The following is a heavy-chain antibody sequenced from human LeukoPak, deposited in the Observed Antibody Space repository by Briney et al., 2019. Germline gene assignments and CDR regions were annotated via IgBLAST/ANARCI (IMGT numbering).Heavy chain of an antibody. D-gene: IGHD5-18*01. Sequence: GGSLRLSCAASGFTVSNNYMSWVRQAPGKGLEWVSVIYSGGSTYYADSVKGRFTISRDNSKNTLYLQMNSLRAEDTAVYYCARAYSYGDSDAFDIWGQGTMVTVSS. CDR3: ARAYSYGDSDAFDI. CDR2: IYSGGST. V-gene: IGHV3-53*01. J-gene: IGHJ3*02. CDR1: GFTVSNNY.